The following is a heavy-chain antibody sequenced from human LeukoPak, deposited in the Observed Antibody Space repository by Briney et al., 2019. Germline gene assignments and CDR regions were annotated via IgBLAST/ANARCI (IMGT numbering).Heavy chain of an antibody. D-gene: IGHD2-15*01. CDR1: GFTFSSYS. CDR3: AKDTGYCSGGSCYWLDY. CDR2: ISSSSSYI. V-gene: IGHV3-21*01. Sequence: PGGSLRLSCAASGFTFSSYSMNWVRQAPGKGLEWVSSISSSSSYIYYADSVKGRFTISRDNAKNSLYLQMNSLRAEDTAVYYCAKDTGYCSGGSCYWLDYWGQGTLVTVSS. J-gene: IGHJ4*02.